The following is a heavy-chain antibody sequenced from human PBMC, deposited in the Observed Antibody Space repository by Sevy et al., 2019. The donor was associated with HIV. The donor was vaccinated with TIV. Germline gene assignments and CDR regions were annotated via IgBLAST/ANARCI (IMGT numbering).Heavy chain of an antibody. D-gene: IGHD1-26*01. CDR1: GFTFSDYY. V-gene: IGHV3-11*01. Sequence: GGSLRLSCAASGFTFSDYYMSWIRQAPGKGLEWISYISGSQYMIYSADSVKGRFTISRDDAKNSLYLQMNSLRPEDSAVYFSARDLGTGYFDFWGQGTLVTVSS. CDR3: ARDLGTGYFDF. J-gene: IGHJ4*02. CDR2: ISGSQYMI.